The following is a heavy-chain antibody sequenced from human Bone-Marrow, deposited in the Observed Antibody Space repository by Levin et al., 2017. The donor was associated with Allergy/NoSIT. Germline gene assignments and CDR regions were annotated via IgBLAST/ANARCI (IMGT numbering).Heavy chain of an antibody. Sequence: PSETLSLTCAVSGGSISSGGYSWSWIRQPPGKGLEWIGNIYLSGSTNDNPSLKSRVTILVDRSKNQFSMKLSSMTAAHSAIYCCARHAAPIHLSLMDYWGQGTLVTVSS. D-gene: IGHD5-18*01. CDR3: ARHAAPIHLSLMDY. CDR2: IYLSGST. V-gene: IGHV4-30-2*01. CDR1: GGSISSGGYS. J-gene: IGHJ4*02.